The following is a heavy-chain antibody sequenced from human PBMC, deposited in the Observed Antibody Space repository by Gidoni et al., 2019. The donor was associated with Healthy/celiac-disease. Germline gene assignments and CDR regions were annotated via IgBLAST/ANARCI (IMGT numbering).Heavy chain of an antibody. Sequence: QVQLQESGPGLVKPSETLSLTCTVSGGSISRYYWSWIRQPPGKGLEWIGYIYYSGSTNYNPSLKSRVTISVDTSKNQFSLKLSSVTAADTAVYYCAREWHYGLDYWGQGTLVTVSS. J-gene: IGHJ4*02. CDR2: IYYSGST. D-gene: IGHD4-17*01. CDR3: AREWHYGLDY. CDR1: GGSISRYY. V-gene: IGHV4-59*01.